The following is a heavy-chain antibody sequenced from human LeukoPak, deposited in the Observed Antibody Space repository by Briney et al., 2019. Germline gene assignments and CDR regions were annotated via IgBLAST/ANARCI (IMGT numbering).Heavy chain of an antibody. CDR2: IIPIFGTA. CDR1: GGTFSSYA. Sequence: ASVNVSRKASGGTFSSYAISWVRQAPGQGLEWMGGIIPIFGTANYAQKFQGRVTITADESTSTAYMELSSLRSEDTAVYYCAISGYSSSWYYVVFDYWGQGTLVTVSS. CDR3: AISGYSSSWYYVVFDY. V-gene: IGHV1-69*13. J-gene: IGHJ4*02. D-gene: IGHD6-13*01.